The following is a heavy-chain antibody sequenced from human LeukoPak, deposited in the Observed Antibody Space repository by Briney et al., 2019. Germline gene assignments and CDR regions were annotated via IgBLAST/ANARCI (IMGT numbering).Heavy chain of an antibody. D-gene: IGHD1-26*01. CDR3: ARGASGSYFWSDP. CDR2: IYYSGST. V-gene: IGHV4-59*01. J-gene: IGHJ5*02. Sequence: KPSETLSLTCPVSGGSISSYYWSWIRQPPGKGLEWIGYIYYSGSTNYNPSLKSRVTISVDTSKNQFSLKLSSVTAADTAVYYCARGASGSYFWSDPWGQGTLVTVSS. CDR1: GGSISSYY.